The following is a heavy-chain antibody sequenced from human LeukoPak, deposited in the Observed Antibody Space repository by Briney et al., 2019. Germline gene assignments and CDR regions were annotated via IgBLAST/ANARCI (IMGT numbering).Heavy chain of an antibody. D-gene: IGHD3-22*01. CDR2: INHSGST. Sequence: PSETLSLTCAVYGGSFSGYYWSWIRQPPGKGLEWIGEINHSGSTNYNPSLKSRVTMSVDTSKNQFSLKLSSVTAADTAVYYCARDAYYYDSSGYYRNGFDPWGQGTLVTVSS. CDR3: ARDAYYYDSSGYYRNGFDP. CDR1: GGSFSGYY. J-gene: IGHJ5*02. V-gene: IGHV4-34*01.